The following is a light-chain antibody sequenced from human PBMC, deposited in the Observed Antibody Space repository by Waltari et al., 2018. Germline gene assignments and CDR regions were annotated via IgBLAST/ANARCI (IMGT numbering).Light chain of an antibody. J-gene: IGKJ4*01. Sequence: EIVLTQSPGTLSLSPGERATLSCRASQSVRNSNLGWNQQNPGQAPRLLIYSASTRATGIPDRFSGSGSGMDFTLTISRLEPEDFAVYYCHHYGSSPPITFGGGTKVEIK. CDR2: SAS. CDR3: HHYGSSPPIT. CDR1: QSVRNSN. V-gene: IGKV3-20*01.